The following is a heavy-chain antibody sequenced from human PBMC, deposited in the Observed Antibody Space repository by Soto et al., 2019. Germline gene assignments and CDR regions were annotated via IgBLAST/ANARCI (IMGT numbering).Heavy chain of an antibody. J-gene: IGHJ4*02. CDR2: IYYSGST. CDR3: ASQPLGYCSGGSCYYGSWLAFDY. D-gene: IGHD2-15*01. Sequence: QVQLQESGPGLVKPSQTLSLTCTVSGGSISSGGYYWSWIRQHPGKGLEWIGYIYYSGSTYYNPSLKSRGTIAVDTSKNQFSLKLSSVTAADTAVYYCASQPLGYCSGGSCYYGSWLAFDYWGQGTLVTVSS. V-gene: IGHV4-31*03. CDR1: GGSISSGGYY.